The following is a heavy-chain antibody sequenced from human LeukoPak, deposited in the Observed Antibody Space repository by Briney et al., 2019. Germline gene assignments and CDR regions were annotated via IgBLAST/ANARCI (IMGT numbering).Heavy chain of an antibody. V-gene: IGHV3-33*01. Sequence: PGGSLRLSCAASGFTFSSYGMHWVRQAPGKGLEWVAVIWCDGSNKYYADSVKGRFTISRDNSKNTLYLQMNSLRAEDTAGYYRARDQFFSSSWYGGYYYYYMDVWGKGTTVTVSS. D-gene: IGHD6-13*01. J-gene: IGHJ6*03. CDR3: ARDQFFSSSWYGGYYYYYMDV. CDR2: IWCDGSNK. CDR1: GFTFSSYG.